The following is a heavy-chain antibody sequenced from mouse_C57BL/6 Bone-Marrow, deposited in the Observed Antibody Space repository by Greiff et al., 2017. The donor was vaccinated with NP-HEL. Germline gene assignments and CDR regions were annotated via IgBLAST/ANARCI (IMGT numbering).Heavy chain of an antibody. CDR1: GFTFSSYA. CDR2: ISDGGSYT. Sequence: DVKLVESGGGLVKPGGSLKLSCAASGFTFSSYAMSWVRQTPEKRLEWVATISDGGSYTYYPDNVKGRFTISRDNAKNNLYLQMSHLKSEDKAMYYCAREGAFDYWGQGTTLTVSS. J-gene: IGHJ2*01. CDR3: AREGAFDY. V-gene: IGHV5-4*01.